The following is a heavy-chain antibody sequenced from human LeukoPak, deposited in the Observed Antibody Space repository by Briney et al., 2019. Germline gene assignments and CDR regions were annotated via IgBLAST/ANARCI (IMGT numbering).Heavy chain of an antibody. Sequence: PSETLSLTCAVYGGSFSGYYWSWIRQPPGKGLEWIGEINHSGSTNYNPSLKSRVTISVDTSKNEFSLKLSSVTAADTAVYYCARLRDIAGGSYWGQGTLVTVSS. CDR2: INHSGST. J-gene: IGHJ4*02. CDR3: ARLRDIAGGSY. D-gene: IGHD6-13*01. V-gene: IGHV4-34*01. CDR1: GGSFSGYY.